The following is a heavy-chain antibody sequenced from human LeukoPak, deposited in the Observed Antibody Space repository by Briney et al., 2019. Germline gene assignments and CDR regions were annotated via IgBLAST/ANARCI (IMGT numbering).Heavy chain of an antibody. J-gene: IGHJ4*02. V-gene: IGHV4-59*08. CDR2: IYYSGST. D-gene: IGHD6-13*01. Sequence: SETLSLTCTVSGGSISSYYWTWIRQPPGKGLEWIGYIYYSGSTNYNPSLKSRVTISVDTSKNQFSLKLSSVTAADTAVYYCARHSGRYSSSWYEVHSFDYWGQGTLVTVSS. CDR1: GGSISSYY. CDR3: ARHSGRYSSSWYEVHSFDY.